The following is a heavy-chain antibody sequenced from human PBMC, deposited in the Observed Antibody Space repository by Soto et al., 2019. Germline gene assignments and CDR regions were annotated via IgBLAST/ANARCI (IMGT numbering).Heavy chain of an antibody. V-gene: IGHV4-34*01. CDR1: GGSFSGYY. D-gene: IGHD3-3*01. J-gene: IGHJ4*02. CDR3: ASPRQGNYDFLSGYYALDY. Sequence: NPSETLSLTCAVYGGSFSGYYWSWIRQPPGKGLEWIGEINHSGSTNYNPSLKSRVTISVDTSKRQFSLNLRSVTAADTAVYYCASPRQGNYDFLSGYYALDYRSQGTLVTVSS. CDR2: INHSGST.